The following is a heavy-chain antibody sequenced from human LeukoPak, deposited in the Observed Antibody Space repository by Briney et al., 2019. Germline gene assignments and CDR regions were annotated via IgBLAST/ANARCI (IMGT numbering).Heavy chain of an antibody. CDR1: GGSISSSSYY. J-gene: IGHJ5*02. D-gene: IGHD3-10*01. V-gene: IGHV4-39*07. CDR3: ARVSRRHVWFGELSKRDWFDP. CDR2: IYHSGST. Sequence: SETLSLTCTVSGGSISSSSYYWGWIRQPPGKGLEWIGSIYHSGSTYYNPSLKSRVTISVDTSKNQFSLKLSSVTAADTAVYYCARVSRRHVWFGELSKRDWFDPWGQGTLVTVSS.